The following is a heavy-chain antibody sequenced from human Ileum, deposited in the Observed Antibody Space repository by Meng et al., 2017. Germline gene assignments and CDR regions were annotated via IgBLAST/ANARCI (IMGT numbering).Heavy chain of an antibody. J-gene: IGHJ4*02. D-gene: IGHD3-22*01. V-gene: IGHV3-74*03. Sequence: LVASGGGLGIPGGSLRLSCDYSGLTFSRHWLNWVGQAPGKGLVWVSRINTDGSTTTYADSVKGRFTISRDNAKNSVFLQMNSLRAEDTAVYYCVGMTVGWGQGTLVTVSS. CDR2: INTDGSTT. CDR1: GLTFSRHW. CDR3: VGMTVG.